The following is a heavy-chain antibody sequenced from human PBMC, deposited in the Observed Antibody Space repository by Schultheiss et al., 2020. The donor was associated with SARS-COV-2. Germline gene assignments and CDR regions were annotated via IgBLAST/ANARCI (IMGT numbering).Heavy chain of an antibody. V-gene: IGHV3-74*01. CDR1: GFTFSSYG. J-gene: IGHJ4*02. Sequence: GGSLRLSCAASGFTFSSYGMHWVRQAPGRGLVWVSHISTDGSTTNYADSVKGRFTISRDNANNTLYLQMNSLRAEDTAVYYCARSDNGFDFWGQGTLVTVSS. CDR2: ISTDGSTT. CDR3: ARSDNGFDF. D-gene: IGHD4/OR15-4a*01.